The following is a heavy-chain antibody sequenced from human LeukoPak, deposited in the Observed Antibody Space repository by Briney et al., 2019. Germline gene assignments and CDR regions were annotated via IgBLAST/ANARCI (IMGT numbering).Heavy chain of an antibody. CDR1: GFTFSSYA. D-gene: IGHD3-10*01. Sequence: GGSLRLSCGTSGFTFSSYAMSWVRQAPGKGLEWVSLITAIAGDTYYADSVKGRFTISRGNSRNALYLQTDSLRAEDSAIYYCVSKGLQLFGELLDWGQGTLDAVSS. CDR2: ITAIAGDT. J-gene: IGHJ4*02. V-gene: IGHV3-23*01. CDR3: VSKGLQLFGELLD.